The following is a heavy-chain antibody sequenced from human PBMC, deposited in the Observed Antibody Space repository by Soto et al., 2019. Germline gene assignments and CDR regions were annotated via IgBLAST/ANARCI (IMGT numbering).Heavy chain of an antibody. Sequence: AASGFTFSSYAMSWVRQAPGKGLEWVSAISGSGGTTYYADSVKGRFTISRDNSKNTLYLQINSLRAEDTAVYYCAKERDIVVVVAAPTYWGQGTLVTVSS. CDR3: AKERDIVVVVAAPTY. J-gene: IGHJ4*02. CDR1: GFTFSSYA. CDR2: ISGSGGTT. V-gene: IGHV3-23*01. D-gene: IGHD2-15*01.